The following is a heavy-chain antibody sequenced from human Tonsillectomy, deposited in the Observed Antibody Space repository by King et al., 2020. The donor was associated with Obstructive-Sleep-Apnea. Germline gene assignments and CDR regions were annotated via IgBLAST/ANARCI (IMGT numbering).Heavy chain of an antibody. CDR3: AKASGYSYENYFDY. V-gene: IGHV3-23*04. D-gene: IGHD5-18*01. CDR1: GFTFSSYA. Sequence: VQLVESGGGLVQPGGSLRLSCAASGFTFSSYAMSWVRQAPGKGLEWGSGISGSGGGTNYSVPVRGRFTISRDNSKNTLYLQMNSLSAEDTAVYYCAKASGYSYENYFDYWGQGTLVTVSS. CDR2: ISGSGGGT. J-gene: IGHJ4*02.